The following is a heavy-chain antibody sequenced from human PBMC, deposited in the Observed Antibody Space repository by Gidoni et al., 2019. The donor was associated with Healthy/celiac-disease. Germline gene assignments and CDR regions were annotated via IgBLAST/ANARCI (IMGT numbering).Heavy chain of an antibody. Sequence: QVQLVESGGGVVQPGRSLRLSCAASGFTFSSYAMHWVRQAPGKGLEWVAVISYDGSNKYYADSVKGRFTISRDNSKNTLYLQMNSLRAEDTAVYYCARASSVVAGSCGPLRYWGQGTLVTVSS. CDR1: GFTFSSYA. D-gene: IGHD6-19*01. CDR2: ISYDGSNK. J-gene: IGHJ4*02. CDR3: ARASSVVAGSCGPLRY. V-gene: IGHV3-30*01.